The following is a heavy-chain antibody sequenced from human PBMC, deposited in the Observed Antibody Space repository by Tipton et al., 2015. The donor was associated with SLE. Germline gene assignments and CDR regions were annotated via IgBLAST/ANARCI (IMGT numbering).Heavy chain of an antibody. Sequence: GSLRLSCAASGFTFSSYGMSWVRQAPGKGLEWVAFIRYDGTNKYYADSAKGRFTISRDNTKNTLYLQINSLRAEDTAVYYCARPVGFSGYDYGLNFWGQGTLVTVSS. CDR1: GFTFSSYG. J-gene: IGHJ4*02. D-gene: IGHD5-12*01. CDR2: IRYDGTNK. V-gene: IGHV3-30*02. CDR3: ARPVGFSGYDYGLNF.